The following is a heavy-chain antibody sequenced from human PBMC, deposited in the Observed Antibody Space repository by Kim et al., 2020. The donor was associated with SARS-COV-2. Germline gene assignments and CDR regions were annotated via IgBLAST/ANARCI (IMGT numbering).Heavy chain of an antibody. CDR2: ISYDGSNK. V-gene: IGHV3-30-3*01. CDR1: GFTFSSYA. Sequence: GGSLRLSCAASGFTFSSYAMHWVRQAPGKGLEWVAVISYDGSNKYYADSVKGRFTISRDNSKNTLYLQMNSLRAEDTAVYYCAREMIGYCSSTSCYHDA. J-gene: IGHJ3*01. D-gene: IGHD2-2*01. CDR3: AREMIGYCSSTSCYHDA.